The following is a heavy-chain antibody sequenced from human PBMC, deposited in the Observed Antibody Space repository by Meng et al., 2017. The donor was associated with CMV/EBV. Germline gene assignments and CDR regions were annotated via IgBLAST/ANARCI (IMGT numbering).Heavy chain of an antibody. D-gene: IGHD5-18*01. J-gene: IGHJ4*02. V-gene: IGHV3-23*01. CDR3: ASPMQGYSYGSGYHY. CDR2: MRGSGGRK. CDR1: SRKT. Sequence: SRKTRGRGRQEKGKGQEGEKDMRGSGGRKKKEEEVKGRIKIYRDKYKNTLYLKMNSLRAEDTAVYYCASPMQGYSYGSGYHYWGQGTLVTVSS.